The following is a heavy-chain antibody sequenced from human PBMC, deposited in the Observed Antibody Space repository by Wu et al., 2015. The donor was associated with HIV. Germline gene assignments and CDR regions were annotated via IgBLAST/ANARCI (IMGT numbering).Heavy chain of an antibody. Sequence: MQSGAEVKKPGASVQVSCKSSGYILSDHYLHWVRQAPGQGLEWMGWINPNSGGINYAQKFQGRVTMTRDTSISTAYMELSRLRSDDTAVFYCARDMGHEGRQWLVQPGAFDIWGQGTMVTVSS. D-gene: IGHD6-19*01. CDR1: GYILSDHY. V-gene: IGHV1-2*02. CDR2: INPNSGGI. J-gene: IGHJ3*02. CDR3: ARDMGHEGRQWLVQPGAFDI.